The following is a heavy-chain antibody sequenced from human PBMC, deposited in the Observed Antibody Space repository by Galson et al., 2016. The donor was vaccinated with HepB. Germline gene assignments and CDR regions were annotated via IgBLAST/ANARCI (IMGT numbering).Heavy chain of an antibody. CDR2: IYSGDSDT. CDR3: ATQLGRGFFAWLLYADL. CDR1: GYTFSNYW. V-gene: IGHV5-51*01. D-gene: IGHD3-9*01. J-gene: IGHJ5*02. Sequence: QSGAEVKKPGESLKISCKASGYTFSNYWIGWVRQMPGKGLEWMGIIYSGDSDTRYSPSFQGQVTISADKSISTAYLQWSSLKASDTAIYYCATQLGRGFFAWLLYADLWGQGTLVTVSS.